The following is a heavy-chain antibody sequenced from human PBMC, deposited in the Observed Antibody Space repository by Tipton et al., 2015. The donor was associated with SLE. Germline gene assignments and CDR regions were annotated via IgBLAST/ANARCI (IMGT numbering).Heavy chain of an antibody. CDR2: IYYSGST. D-gene: IGHD6-13*01. Sequence: TLSLTCTVSGGSISSSSYYWGWIRQPPGKGLEWIGYIYYSGSTNYNPSLKSRVTISVDTSKNQFSLKLSSVTAADTAVYYCARTIVDPIAAAGPVAFDIWGQGTVVTVSS. CDR1: GGSISSSSYY. CDR3: ARTIVDPIAAAGPVAFDI. V-gene: IGHV4-61*05. J-gene: IGHJ3*02.